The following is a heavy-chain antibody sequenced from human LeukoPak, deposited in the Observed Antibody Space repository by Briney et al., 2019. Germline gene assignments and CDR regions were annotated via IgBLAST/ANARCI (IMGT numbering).Heavy chain of an antibody. D-gene: IGHD6-19*01. CDR2: IYRGGST. CDR3: ARVEAGSGWYLWYMDV. CDR1: EFSVGSNY. V-gene: IGHV3-66*01. Sequence: GGSLRLSCAASEFSVGSNYMTWVRQAPGKGLEWVSVIYRGGSTYYADSLKGRFTVSRDLSKNMLYLQMNSLRVEDTAVYYCARVEAGSGWYLWYMDVWGKGTSVTISS. J-gene: IGHJ6*03.